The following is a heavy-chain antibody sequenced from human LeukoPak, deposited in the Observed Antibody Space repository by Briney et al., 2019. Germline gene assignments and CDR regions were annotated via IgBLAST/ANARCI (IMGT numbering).Heavy chain of an antibody. J-gene: IGHJ4*02. D-gene: IGHD5-24*01. CDR2: ISSTSSYI. CDR1: GFTFRSYT. CDR3: ARDSDGYGSFDY. Sequence: GGSLTLSCAASGFTFRSYTMIWVRQAPGKGLEWVSSISSTSSYIYYADSVKGRFTISRDNAKSSLYLQMNSLRAEDTAVYYCARDSDGYGSFDYWGQGTLVTVSS. V-gene: IGHV3-21*01.